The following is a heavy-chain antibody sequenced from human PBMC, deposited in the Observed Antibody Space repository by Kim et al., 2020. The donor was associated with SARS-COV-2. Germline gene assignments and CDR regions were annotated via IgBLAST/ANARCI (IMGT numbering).Heavy chain of an antibody. Sequence: SETLSLTCTVSGGSISSYYWSWIRQPPGKGLEWIGYIYYSGSTNYNPSLKSRVTISVDTSKNQFSLKLSSVTAAATAVYYCARGRRLVRGPHAVDIWGQGAMVTVSS. CDR1: GGSISSYY. V-gene: IGHV4-59*13. D-gene: IGHD3-10*01. J-gene: IGHJ3*02. CDR3: ARGRRLVRGPHAVDI. CDR2: IYYSGST.